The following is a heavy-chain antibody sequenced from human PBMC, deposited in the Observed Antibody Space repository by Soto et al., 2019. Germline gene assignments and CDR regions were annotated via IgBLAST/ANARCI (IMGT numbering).Heavy chain of an antibody. Sequence: GESLKISCKGSGYSFTSYWLSWVRQMPGKGLEWVGRIDPSDSYTNYSPSFQGHVTISADKSISTAYLQWSSLKASDTAMYYCAVLSYGDYLRYYYGMDVWGQGTTVTVSS. D-gene: IGHD4-17*01. V-gene: IGHV5-10-1*01. CDR3: AVLSYGDYLRYYYGMDV. CDR2: IDPSDSYT. CDR1: GYSFTSYW. J-gene: IGHJ6*02.